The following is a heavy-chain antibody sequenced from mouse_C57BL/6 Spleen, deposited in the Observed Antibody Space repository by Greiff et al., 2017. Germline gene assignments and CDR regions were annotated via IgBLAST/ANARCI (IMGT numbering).Heavy chain of an antibody. CDR1: GYTFTSYW. V-gene: IGHV1-50*01. CDR2: IHPSDSYT. J-gene: IGHJ3*01. Sequence: QVQLQQPGAELVKPGASVKLSCKASGYTFTSYWMQWVKQRPGQGLEWIGEIHPSDSYTNYNQKFKGKATLTVDTSSSTAYMQLSSLTAEDAAVYYCARGGGNYGGAYWGQGTLVTVSA. CDR3: ARGGGNYGGAY. D-gene: IGHD2-1*01.